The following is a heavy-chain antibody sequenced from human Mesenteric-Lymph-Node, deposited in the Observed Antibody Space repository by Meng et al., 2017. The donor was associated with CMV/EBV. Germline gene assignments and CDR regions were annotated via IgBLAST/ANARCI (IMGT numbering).Heavy chain of an antibody. Sequence: SETLSLTCTVSGGSVSSGSFYWNWIRQPPGKGLEWIGEINHSGSTNYNPSLKSRVTISVDTSKNQFSLKLSSVTAADTAVYYCAGIFYSNLGFDYWGQGTLVTVSS. D-gene: IGHD4-11*01. CDR3: AGIFYSNLGFDY. J-gene: IGHJ4*02. V-gene: IGHV4-39*07. CDR1: GGSVSSGSFY. CDR2: INHSGST.